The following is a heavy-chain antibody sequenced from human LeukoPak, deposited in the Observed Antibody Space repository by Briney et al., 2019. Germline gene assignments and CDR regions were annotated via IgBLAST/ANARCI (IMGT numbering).Heavy chain of an antibody. CDR2: VYHVGTT. D-gene: IGHD6-13*01. J-gene: IGHJ3*02. Sequence: SETLSLTCTVSDDSITMYYWTWIRQPPGKGLEWIGVYHVGTTDYNPSLKSRVTISVDRSKNQMSLKLSSVTAADTAVYYCARCLGFLIGSSWYPDAFDIWGQGTMVTVSS. CDR3: ARCLGFLIGSSWYPDAFDI. V-gene: IGHV4-38-2*02. CDR1: DDSITMYY.